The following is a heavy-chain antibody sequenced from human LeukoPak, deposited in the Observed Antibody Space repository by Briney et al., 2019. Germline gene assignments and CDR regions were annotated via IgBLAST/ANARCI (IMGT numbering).Heavy chain of an antibody. CDR3: ARRDYYGSGSDYRSFDY. CDR2: IYHSGST. Sequence: SETLSLTCAVYGGSFNGYYWSWVRQPPGKGLEWIGEIYHSGSTNFNPSLKSRVTILVDKSKNQFSLKLSSVTAADTAVYYCARRDYYGSGSDYRSFDYWGQGSLVTVSS. J-gene: IGHJ4*02. D-gene: IGHD3-10*01. CDR1: GGSFNGYY. V-gene: IGHV4-34*01.